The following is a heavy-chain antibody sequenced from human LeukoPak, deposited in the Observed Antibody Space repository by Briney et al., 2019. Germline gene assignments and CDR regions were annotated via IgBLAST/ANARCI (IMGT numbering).Heavy chain of an antibody. J-gene: IGHJ5*02. Sequence: GASVKVSCKVSGYTLTELSMHWVRQAPGKGLEWMGAYDPEDGETIYAQKFQGRVTMTRDMSTSTVYMELSSLRSEDTAVCYCARDYYDSSGYYSRPSNWFDPWGQGTLVTVSS. D-gene: IGHD3-22*01. CDR2: YDPEDGET. CDR3: ARDYYDSSGYYSRPSNWFDP. CDR1: GYTLTELS. V-gene: IGHV1-24*01.